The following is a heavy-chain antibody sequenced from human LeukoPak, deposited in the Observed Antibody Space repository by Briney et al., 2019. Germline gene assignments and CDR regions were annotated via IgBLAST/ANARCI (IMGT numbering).Heavy chain of an antibody. CDR1: GFTFSSYG. V-gene: IGHV3-33*06. CDR3: AKDPDYGDYYFDY. Sequence: GRSLRLSCAASGFTFSSYGMHWVRQAPGKGLEWVAVIWYDGSNKYYADSVKGRFTISRDNSKNTLYLQMNSLRADDTAVYYCAKDPDYGDYYFDYWGQGTLVTVSS. J-gene: IGHJ4*02. D-gene: IGHD4-17*01. CDR2: IWYDGSNK.